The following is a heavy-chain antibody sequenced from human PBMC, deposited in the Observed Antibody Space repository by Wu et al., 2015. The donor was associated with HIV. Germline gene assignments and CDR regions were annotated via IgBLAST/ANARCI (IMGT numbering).Heavy chain of an antibody. Sequence: QVQLVQSGAEVKKPGSSVKVSCKASGGTFSSYAISWVRQAPGQGLEWMGWINDNGHTNYAQKFQGRVTMTTDTSTSTAYLELTSLTSDDTAVYFCANLLRRAYDSGSQQQIVFDPWGQGTLVSVSS. CDR1: GGTFSSYA. D-gene: IGHD3-10*01. CDR2: INDNGHT. V-gene: IGHV1-18*01. J-gene: IGHJ5*02. CDR3: ANLLRRAYDSGSQQQIVFDP.